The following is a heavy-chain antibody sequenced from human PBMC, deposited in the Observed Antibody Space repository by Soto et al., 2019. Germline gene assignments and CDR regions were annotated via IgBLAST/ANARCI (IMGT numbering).Heavy chain of an antibody. CDR1: GGSISSGGYS. J-gene: IGHJ6*02. Sequence: SETLSLTCAVSGGSISSGGYSWSWIRQPPGKGLEWIGYIYHSGSTYYNPSLKSRVTISVDTSKNQFSLKLSSVTAADTAVYYCARGPVLWFGELLPLQGDGGMDVWGQGTTVTVSS. CDR3: ARGPVLWFGELLPLQGDGGMDV. V-gene: IGHV4-30-2*01. CDR2: IYHSGST. D-gene: IGHD3-10*01.